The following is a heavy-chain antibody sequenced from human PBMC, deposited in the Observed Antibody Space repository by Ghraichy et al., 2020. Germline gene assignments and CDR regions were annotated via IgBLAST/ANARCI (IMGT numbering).Heavy chain of an antibody. CDR3: ARVGMINYYDSSDSNDY. V-gene: IGHV3-7*01. D-gene: IGHD3-22*01. CDR1: GFTFSRYW. CDR2: MKQDGSEK. Sequence: GESQNISCAASGFTFSRYWMTWVRQAPGKGLEWVANMKQDGSEKYYVDSVKGRFTISRDNAKNSLYLQMNSLRAEDTAVYYCARVGMINYYDSSDSNDYWGQGTLVTVSS. J-gene: IGHJ4*02.